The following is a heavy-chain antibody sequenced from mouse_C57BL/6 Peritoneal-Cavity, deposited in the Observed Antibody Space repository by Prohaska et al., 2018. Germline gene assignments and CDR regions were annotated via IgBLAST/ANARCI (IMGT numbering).Heavy chain of an antibody. D-gene: IGHD1-1*01. V-gene: IGHV7-3*01. CDR3: ARSTVVFDY. CDR2: IRNKANGYTT. Sequence: EVKLVESGGGLVQPWGSLSLSCAASGFTFTDYYMSWVRQPPGKALDWLGFIRNKANGYTTEYSASVKGRFTISRDNSQSILYLQMNALRAEDSATYYCARSTVVFDYWGQGTTLTVSS. CDR1: GFTFTDYY. J-gene: IGHJ2*01.